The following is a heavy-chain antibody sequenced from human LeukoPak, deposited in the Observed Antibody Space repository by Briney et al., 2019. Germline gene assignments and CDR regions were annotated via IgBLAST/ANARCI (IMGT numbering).Heavy chain of an antibody. Sequence: GGSLRPSCAASGFTFSRYSMNWVRQAPGKGLEWVSSISSSSSYIYYADSVKGRFTISRDNAKNSLYLQMNSLRVEDTAMYYCARDGLRRPPTPYCGGDCPLDYWGQGTLVSVSS. V-gene: IGHV3-21*04. D-gene: IGHD2-21*02. CDR1: GFTFSRYS. CDR3: ARDGLRRPPTPYCGGDCPLDY. CDR2: ISSSSSYI. J-gene: IGHJ4*02.